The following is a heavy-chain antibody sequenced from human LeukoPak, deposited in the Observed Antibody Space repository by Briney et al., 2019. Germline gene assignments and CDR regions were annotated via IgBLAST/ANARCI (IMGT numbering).Heavy chain of an antibody. CDR1: GYTFTSYD. J-gene: IGHJ4*02. CDR3: ARDDYYDTSGYPPLGYFDY. D-gene: IGHD3-22*01. V-gene: IGHV1-8*01. CDR2: MNPNSGNT. Sequence: ASVKVSCKASGYTFTSYDINWARQATGQGLEWMGWMNPNSGNTGYAQKFQGRATMTRNTSISTAYMELSSLRSEDTAVYYCARDDYYDTSGYPPLGYFDYWGQGTLVTVSS.